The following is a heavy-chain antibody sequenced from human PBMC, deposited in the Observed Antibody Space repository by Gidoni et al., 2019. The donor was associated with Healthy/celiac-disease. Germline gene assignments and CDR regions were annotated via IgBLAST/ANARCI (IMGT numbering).Heavy chain of an antibody. V-gene: IGHV3-33*01. D-gene: IGHD2-8*01. J-gene: IGHJ6*02. Sequence: QVQLVESGGGVVQPGRSLRLSCAASGFTFSGYGMHWVRQAPGKGLEWVAVIWYDGSNKYYADSVKGRFTISRDNSKNTLYLQMNSLRAEDTAVYYCARDCTNGVCYGYYGMDVWGQGTTVTVSS. CDR2: IWYDGSNK. CDR1: GFTFSGYG. CDR3: ARDCTNGVCYGYYGMDV.